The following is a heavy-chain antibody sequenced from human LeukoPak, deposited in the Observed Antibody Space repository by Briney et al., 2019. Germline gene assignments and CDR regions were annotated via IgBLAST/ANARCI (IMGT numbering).Heavy chain of an antibody. CDR3: ARQSRDGSKTRGYYFDY. D-gene: IGHD3-10*01. J-gene: IGHJ4*02. CDR2: IYPADSDT. V-gene: IGHV5-51*01. CDR1: GYIFTHYW. Sequence: GESLKISCQVSGYIFTHYWIGWVRRMPGKGLESMGIIYPADSDTTYSPSFQGQVTISADKSISTVYLQWSGLKASDTAMYYCARQSRDGSKTRGYYFDYWGQGTLVTVSS.